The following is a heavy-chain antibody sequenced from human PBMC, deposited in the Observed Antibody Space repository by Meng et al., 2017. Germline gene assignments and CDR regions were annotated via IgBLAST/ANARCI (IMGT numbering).Heavy chain of an antibody. CDR2: IYYSGST. D-gene: IGHD3-22*01. CDR3: ARICYDSSGYSPYNWFDP. CDR1: GGSLSSSSYY. V-gene: IGHV4-39*07. Sequence: QESGPGLVKPSESLSLTCTVSGGSLSSSSYYWGWIRQPPGKGLEWIGSIYYSGSTYYNPSLKSRVTISVDTSKNQFSLKLSSVTAADTAVYYCARICYDSSGYSPYNWFDPWGQGTLVTVSS. J-gene: IGHJ5*02.